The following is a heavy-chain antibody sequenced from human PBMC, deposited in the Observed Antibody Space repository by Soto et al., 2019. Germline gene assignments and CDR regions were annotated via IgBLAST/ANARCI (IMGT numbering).Heavy chain of an antibody. CDR3: ARSHGVVGATTRYYYFGMDV. CDR2: IIPIFGTA. J-gene: IGHJ6*02. V-gene: IGHV1-69*01. D-gene: IGHD1-26*01. CDR1: GGTFSSYA. Sequence: QVQLVQSGAEVKKPGSSVKVSCKASGGTFSSYAISWVRQAPGQGLEWMGGIIPIFGTANYAQKFQGRVTITADESTSTAYMELSSLRSEDTAVYYCARSHGVVGATTRYYYFGMDVWGPGTTVTVSS.